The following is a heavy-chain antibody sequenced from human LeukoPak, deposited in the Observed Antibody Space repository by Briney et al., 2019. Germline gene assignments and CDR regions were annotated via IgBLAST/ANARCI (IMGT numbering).Heavy chain of an antibody. Sequence: PGGSLRLSCAASGFTFSSYAMHWVRQAPGKGLEWAAVISYDGSNKYYADSVKGRFTISRDNSKNTLYLQMNSLRAEDTAVYYCARDRYEIKSPSYYFDYWGQGTLVTVSS. V-gene: IGHV3-30-3*01. J-gene: IGHJ4*02. CDR2: ISYDGSNK. CDR1: GFTFSSYA. D-gene: IGHD3-16*02. CDR3: ARDRYEIKSPSYYFDY.